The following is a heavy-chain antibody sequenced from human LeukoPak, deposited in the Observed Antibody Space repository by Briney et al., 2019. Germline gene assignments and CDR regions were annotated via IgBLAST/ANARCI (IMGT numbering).Heavy chain of an antibody. V-gene: IGHV3-7*01. CDR1: GFTFSSHW. CDR2: IKHDGSEK. D-gene: IGHD1-26*01. J-gene: IGHJ4*02. Sequence: GGSLRLSCAGSGFTFSSHWMTWVRQTAGKGLEWVASIKHDGSEKNYVDSVKGRFTLSRDNSRDSVHLQMNRLRDEDTAVYYCAKDRGYGEHEPFESWGQGSLVTVSS. CDR3: AKDRGYGEHEPFES.